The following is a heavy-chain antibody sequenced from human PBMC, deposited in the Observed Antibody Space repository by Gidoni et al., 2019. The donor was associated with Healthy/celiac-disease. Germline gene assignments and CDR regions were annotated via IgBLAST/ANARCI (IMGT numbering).Heavy chain of an antibody. CDR1: GFPFRSYA. Sequence: QVQLVESGGGVVQPGRSLRLSCAASGFPFRSYAMHWVRQAPGKGLEWVAVISYDGSNKYYADSVKGRFTISRDNSKNTLYLQMNSLRAEDTAVYYCARDSHYDSSGYYYFDYWGQGTLVTVSS. D-gene: IGHD3-22*01. CDR3: ARDSHYDSSGYYYFDY. CDR2: ISYDGSNK. V-gene: IGHV3-30-3*01. J-gene: IGHJ4*02.